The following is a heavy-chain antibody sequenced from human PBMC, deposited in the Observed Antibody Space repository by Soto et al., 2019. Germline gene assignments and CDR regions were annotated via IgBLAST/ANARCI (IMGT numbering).Heavy chain of an antibody. CDR2: INHSGST. CDR3: ARGRANYYDRGTDDY. V-gene: IGHV4-34*01. Sequence: QVQLQQWGAGLLKPSETLSLTCAVYGGSFSGYYWSWIRQPPGKGLEWIGEINHSGSTNYNPSLKSRVTMXADQSXXQFSLMLSSVTAADTAVYYCARGRANYYDRGTDDYWGQGTLVTVSS. J-gene: IGHJ4*02. D-gene: IGHD3-10*02. CDR1: GGSFSGYY.